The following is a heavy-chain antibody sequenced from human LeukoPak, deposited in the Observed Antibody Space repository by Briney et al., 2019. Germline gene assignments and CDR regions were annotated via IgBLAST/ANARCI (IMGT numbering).Heavy chain of an antibody. Sequence: ASVKVSCKASGYTFSNYDFSWVRQAPGQGLEWMGWISAYNGNTNYAQKLQGRVTMTTDTSTSTAYMELRSLRSDDTAVYYCARDDQGYCSSTSCYAGSFDPWGQGTLVTVSS. J-gene: IGHJ5*02. CDR3: ARDDQGYCSSTSCYAGSFDP. V-gene: IGHV1-18*01. D-gene: IGHD2-2*01. CDR2: ISAYNGNT. CDR1: GYTFSNYD.